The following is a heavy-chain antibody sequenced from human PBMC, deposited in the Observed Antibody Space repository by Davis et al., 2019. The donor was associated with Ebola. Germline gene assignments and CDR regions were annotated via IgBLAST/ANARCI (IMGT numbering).Heavy chain of an antibody. CDR1: GASIRSYY. CDR3: ARTDRVCTGGRCYSGNDFDY. Sequence: MPSETLSLTCSISGASIRSYYWAWIRLSPGKGMQYIGYAHNSGVTNYNPSLKSRVTMSVDTSKNQFSLKLSSVTAADTAVYFCARTDRVCTGGRCYSGNDFDYWGQGTLVTVSS. J-gene: IGHJ4*02. V-gene: IGHV4-59*01. D-gene: IGHD2-15*01. CDR2: AHNSGVT.